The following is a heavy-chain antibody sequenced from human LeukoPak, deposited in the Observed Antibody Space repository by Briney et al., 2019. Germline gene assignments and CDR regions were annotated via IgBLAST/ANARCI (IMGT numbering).Heavy chain of an antibody. J-gene: IGHJ5*02. D-gene: IGHD2-2*03. CDR1: GGTFSSYA. Sequence: SVKVSCKASGGTFSSYAISRVRQAPGLGLEWMGGIIPIFGTANYAQKFQGRVTITTDESTSTAYMELSSLRSEDTAVYYCARDGSEGFDPWGQGTLVTVSS. V-gene: IGHV1-69*05. CDR2: IIPIFGTA. CDR3: ARDGSEGFDP.